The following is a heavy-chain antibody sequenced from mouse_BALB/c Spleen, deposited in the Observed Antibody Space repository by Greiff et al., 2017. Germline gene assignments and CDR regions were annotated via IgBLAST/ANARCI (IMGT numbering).Heavy chain of an antibody. CDR2: ISSGSSTI. CDR1: GFTFSSFG. J-gene: IGHJ3*01. D-gene: IGHD2-14*01. Sequence: EVQGVESGGGLVQPGGSRKLSCAASGFTFSSFGMHWVRQAPEKGLEWVAYISSGSSTIYYADTVKGRFTISRDNPKNTLFLQMTSLRSEDTAMYYCARDRYDGGFAYWGQGTLVTVSA. CDR3: ARDRYDGGFAY. V-gene: IGHV5-17*02.